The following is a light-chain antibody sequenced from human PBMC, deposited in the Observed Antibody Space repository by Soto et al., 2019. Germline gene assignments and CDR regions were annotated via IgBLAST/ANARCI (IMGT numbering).Light chain of an antibody. CDR3: SSYAGSNNWV. Sequence: QSALTQPPSAPGSPGQSVTISCTGTSSDVGGYKYVSWYQQHPGKAPKLMIYEVSKRPSGVPDRFSGSKSGNTASLTVSGLQAEDEADYYCSSYAGSNNWVFGGGTQLTVL. CDR2: EVS. CDR1: SSDVGGYKY. J-gene: IGLJ3*02. V-gene: IGLV2-8*01.